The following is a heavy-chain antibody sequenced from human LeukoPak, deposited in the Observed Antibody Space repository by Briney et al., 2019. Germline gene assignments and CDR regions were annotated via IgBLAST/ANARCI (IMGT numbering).Heavy chain of an antibody. D-gene: IGHD3-22*01. Sequence: SETLSLTCTVSGGSISSYYWSWIRQPAGKGLEWIGRIYTSGSTNYNPSLKSRVTMSVDTSKNQLSLKLSSVTAADTAVYYCARLKYYYDSSGYRAEYFQHWGQGTLVTASS. V-gene: IGHV4-4*07. CDR2: IYTSGST. CDR3: ARLKYYYDSSGYRAEYFQH. J-gene: IGHJ1*01. CDR1: GGSISSYY.